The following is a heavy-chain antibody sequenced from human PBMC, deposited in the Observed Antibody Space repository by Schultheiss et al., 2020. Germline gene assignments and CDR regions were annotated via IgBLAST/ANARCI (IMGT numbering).Heavy chain of an antibody. J-gene: IGHJ4*02. D-gene: IGHD5-12*01. CDR2: INHSGST. CDR1: GGSFSGYY. Sequence: SETLSLTCAVYGGSFSGYYWSWIRQPPGKGLEWIGEINHSGSTNYNPSLKSRVTISVDTSKNQFSLKLSSVTAADTAVYYCARVKVATHPGFDYWGQGTLVNGYS. CDR3: ARVKVATHPGFDY. V-gene: IGHV4-34*01.